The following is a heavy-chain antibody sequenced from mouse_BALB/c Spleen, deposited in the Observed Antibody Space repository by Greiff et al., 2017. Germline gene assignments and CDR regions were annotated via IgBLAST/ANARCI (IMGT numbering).Heavy chain of an antibody. J-gene: IGHJ1*01. Sequence: QVQLKQSGAELVRPGTSVKISCKASGYAFTNYWLGWVKQRPGHGLEWIGDIYPGSGNTYYNEKFKGKATLTADKSSSTAYMQLSSLTSEDSAVYFCAGGSGTRYFDVWGAGTTVTVSS. CDR1: GYAFTNYW. V-gene: IGHV1-63*01. CDR2: IYPGSGNT. CDR3: AGGSGTRYFDV. D-gene: IGHD4-1*01.